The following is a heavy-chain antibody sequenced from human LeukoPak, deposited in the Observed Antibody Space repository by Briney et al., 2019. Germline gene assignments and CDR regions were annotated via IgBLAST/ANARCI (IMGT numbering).Heavy chain of an antibody. Sequence: GGSLRLSCAASGFTFSSDWMSWVRQAPGKGLEWVSYISSSGSTIYYADSVKGRFTISRDNAKNSLYLQMNSLRAEDTAFYYCAREGVVVGRDFDYWGQGTLVTVSS. D-gene: IGHD2-15*01. CDR2: ISSSGSTI. J-gene: IGHJ4*02. CDR3: AREGVVVGRDFDY. CDR1: GFTFSSDW. V-gene: IGHV3-48*03.